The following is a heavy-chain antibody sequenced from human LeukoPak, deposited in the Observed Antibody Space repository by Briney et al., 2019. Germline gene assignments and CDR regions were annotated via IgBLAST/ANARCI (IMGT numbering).Heavy chain of an antibody. CDR2: ISGSGGST. V-gene: IGHV3-23*01. Sequence: GGSLRLSCAASGFIFSDYGMSWVRQAPGKGLEWVSAISGSGGSTYYADSVKGRFTISRDNSKNTLYLQMNSLRAKDTAVYYCAKDWDYYDSSGYYYLGPYFDYWGQGTLVTVSS. D-gene: IGHD3-22*01. CDR1: GFIFSDYG. CDR3: AKDWDYYDSSGYYYLGPYFDY. J-gene: IGHJ4*02.